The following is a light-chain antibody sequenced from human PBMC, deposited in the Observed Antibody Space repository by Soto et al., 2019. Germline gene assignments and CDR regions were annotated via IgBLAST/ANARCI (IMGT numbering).Light chain of an antibody. CDR2: AAS. J-gene: IGKJ2*01. Sequence: EIVLTQSPGSLSLSPGDRATLPCTARQSFSSSCLAWYQQKPGQPPRLLIYAASSRATGIPVRFSGSGSGTDFTLTISRLEPEDFAVYYCQLYGDSPMYPFGQGTKVDIK. CDR3: QLYGDSPMYP. V-gene: IGKV3-20*01. CDR1: QSFSSSC.